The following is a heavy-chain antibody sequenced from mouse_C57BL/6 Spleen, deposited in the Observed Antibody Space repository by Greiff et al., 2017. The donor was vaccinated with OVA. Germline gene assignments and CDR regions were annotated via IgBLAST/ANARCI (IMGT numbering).Heavy chain of an antibody. Sequence: VQLQQSGAELVKPGASVKISCKASGYAFSSYWMNWVKQRPGKGLEWIGQIYPGDGDTNYNGKFKGKATLTADKSSSTAYMQLSSLPSEDSAVYFCARSGTTVVAYYWYFDVWGTGTTVTVSS. CDR1: GYAFSSYW. CDR3: ARSGTTVVAYYWYFDV. D-gene: IGHD1-1*01. J-gene: IGHJ1*03. CDR2: IYPGDGDT. V-gene: IGHV1-80*01.